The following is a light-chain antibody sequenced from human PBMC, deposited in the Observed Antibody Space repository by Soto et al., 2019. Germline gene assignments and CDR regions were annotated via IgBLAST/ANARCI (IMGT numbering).Light chain of an antibody. J-gene: IGKJ2*01. Sequence: DIQVTQSPVSLSASVGDRVTITCRTSQGISTYLNWYQQKAGDAPRLLISAASDLQKGVPSRFSGSGSGADFTLTISSLRPEDFATYYCQQAYIPPYTFGQGAKLEI. V-gene: IGKV1-39*01. CDR2: AAS. CDR3: QQAYIPPYT. CDR1: QGISTY.